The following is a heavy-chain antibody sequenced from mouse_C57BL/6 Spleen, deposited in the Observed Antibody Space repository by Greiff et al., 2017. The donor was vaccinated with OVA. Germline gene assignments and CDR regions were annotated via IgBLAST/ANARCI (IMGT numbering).Heavy chain of an antibody. CDR3: ARDGAARDYAMDY. CDR1: GYSITSGYY. J-gene: IGHJ4*01. CDR2: ISYDGSN. D-gene: IGHD3-1*01. V-gene: IGHV3-6*01. Sequence: VQLKESGPGLVKPSQSLSLTCSVTGYSITSGYYWNWIRQFPGNKLEWMGYISYDGSNNYNPSLKNRISITRDTSKNQFFLKLNSVTTEDTATYYCARDGAARDYAMDYWGQGTSVTVSS.